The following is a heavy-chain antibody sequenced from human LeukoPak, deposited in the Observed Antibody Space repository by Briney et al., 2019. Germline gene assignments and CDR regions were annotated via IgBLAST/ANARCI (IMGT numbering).Heavy chain of an antibody. CDR1: GGTFGTYE. CDR3: ARPEVATTYFDY. D-gene: IGHD5-12*01. Sequence: GASVKVSCKTSGGTFGTYEINWVRLAPGQGLEWMGGIIPIFGTANCAQEFQDRVTITADESTSTTYLELISLTSEDTAVYYCARPEVATTYFDYWGQGTLVTVSS. J-gene: IGHJ4*02. V-gene: IGHV1-69*13. CDR2: IIPIFGTA.